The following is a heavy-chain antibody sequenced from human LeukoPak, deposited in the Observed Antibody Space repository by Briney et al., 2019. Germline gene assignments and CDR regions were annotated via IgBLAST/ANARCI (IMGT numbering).Heavy chain of an antibody. CDR1: GYTFTSYG. J-gene: IGHJ4*02. Sequence: GASVKVSCKASGYTFTSYGISWVRQAPGQGLEWMGWISAYNGNTNYAQKLQGRVTMTRGMSTSTVYMELSSLRSEDTAVYYCARPSAAGSSSSKEIAYWGQGTLVTVSS. D-gene: IGHD6-6*01. V-gene: IGHV1-18*01. CDR3: ARPSAAGSSSSKEIAY. CDR2: ISAYNGNT.